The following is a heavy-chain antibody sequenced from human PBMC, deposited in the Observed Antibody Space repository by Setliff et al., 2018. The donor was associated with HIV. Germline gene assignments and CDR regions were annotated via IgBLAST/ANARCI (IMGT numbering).Heavy chain of an antibody. V-gene: IGHV2-5*02. D-gene: IGHD3-10*01. CDR3: VHIASIKMVRGVPNWFDS. J-gene: IGHJ5*01. Sequence: SGPTLVNPTQTLTLTCTFSGFSLSTSGVGVGWIRQPPGKALEWLAVIYWDDDKRYSPSLESRLTITKDTSKNQVVLTMTNMDLVDTATYFCVHIASIKMVRGVPNWFDSWGPGTLVTVSS. CDR2: IYWDDDK. CDR1: GFSLSTSGVG.